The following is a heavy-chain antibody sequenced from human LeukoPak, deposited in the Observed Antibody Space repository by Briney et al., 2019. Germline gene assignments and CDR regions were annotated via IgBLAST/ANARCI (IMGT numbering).Heavy chain of an antibody. CDR1: GGSFSGYY. Sequence: LSLTCAVYGGSFSGYYWSWIRRPPGKGLEWVAVIWYDGSKRFYADSVKGRFTISRDTSKNTLYLQMNSLRAEDTAVYYCAKVSSGKSHYGMDVWGQGTTVTVSS. CDR3: AKVSSGKSHYGMDV. V-gene: IGHV3-33*06. D-gene: IGHD3-22*01. CDR2: IWYDGSKR. J-gene: IGHJ6*02.